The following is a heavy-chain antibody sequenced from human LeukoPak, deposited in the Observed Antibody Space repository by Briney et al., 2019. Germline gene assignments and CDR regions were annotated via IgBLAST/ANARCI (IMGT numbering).Heavy chain of an antibody. V-gene: IGHV4-34*01. CDR1: GGSFSGYY. Sequence: SETLSLTCAVYGGSFSGYYWSWIRQPPGKGLEWIGEINHSGSTNYNPSLKSRVTISVDTSKNQFSLKLSSVTAADTAVYYCARKGGLYCSSTSCTKHSRAFDIWGQGTMVTVSS. J-gene: IGHJ3*02. CDR2: INHSGST. D-gene: IGHD2-2*01. CDR3: ARKGGLYCSSTSCTKHSRAFDI.